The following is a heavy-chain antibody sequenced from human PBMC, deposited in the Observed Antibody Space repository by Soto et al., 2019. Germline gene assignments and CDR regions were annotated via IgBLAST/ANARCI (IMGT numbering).Heavy chain of an antibody. Sequence: EVQLLESGGGLVQPGGSLRLSCAASGFTFSSYAMSWVRQAPGKGLEWVSAISGSGGSTYYADSVKGRFTISRDNSKNTLYLQMTRLRAEDTAVYYCAKDLLLWFGELGGNIDYWGQGTLVTVSS. V-gene: IGHV3-23*01. CDR3: AKDLLLWFGELGGNIDY. J-gene: IGHJ4*02. CDR1: GFTFSSYA. CDR2: ISGSGGST. D-gene: IGHD3-10*01.